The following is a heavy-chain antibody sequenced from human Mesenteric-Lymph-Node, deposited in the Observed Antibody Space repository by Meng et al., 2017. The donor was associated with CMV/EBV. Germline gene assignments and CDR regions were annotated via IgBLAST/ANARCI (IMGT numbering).Heavy chain of an antibody. J-gene: IGHJ6*02. CDR3: ARDQSAHDYSNSHYYYGMDV. CDR1: GFTFSSYA. CDR2: ISYDGSNK. Sequence: GALRLSCAASGFTFSSYAMHWVRQAPGKGLEWVAVISYDGSNKYYADSVKGRFTISRDNSKNTLYLQMNSLRAEDTAVYYCARDQSAHDYSNSHYYYGMDVWGQGTTVTVSS. V-gene: IGHV3-30-3*01. D-gene: IGHD4-11*01.